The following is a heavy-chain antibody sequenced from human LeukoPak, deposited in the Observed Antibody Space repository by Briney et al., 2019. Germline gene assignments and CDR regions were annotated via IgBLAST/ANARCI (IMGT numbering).Heavy chain of an antibody. J-gene: IGHJ4*02. CDR1: GFSFSNYD. CDR2: ISFDGTNK. CDR3: AKERCSGGSCYSAGEYFDY. V-gene: IGHV3-30*18. D-gene: IGHD2-15*01. Sequence: TGGSLRLSCTTSGFSFSNYDIHWVRQAPGKGLEWVAVISFDGTNKYYADSVKGRFTISRDNSKNTLYQQMNRLRDEDTAVYYCAKERCSGGSCYSAGEYFDYWGQGALVTVSS.